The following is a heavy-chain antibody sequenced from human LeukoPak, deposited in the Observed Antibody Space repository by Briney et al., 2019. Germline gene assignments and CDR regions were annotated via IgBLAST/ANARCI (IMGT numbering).Heavy chain of an antibody. D-gene: IGHD3-22*01. CDR2: INPNSGGT. CDR1: GYTFTGYY. Sequence: APVKVSCKASGYTFTGYYMHWVRQAPGQGLEWMGWINPNSGGTNYAQKFQARVTMTRDTSISTAYMELSRLRSDDTAVYYCARQLYSGGYYYVDYWGQGTLVTVSS. J-gene: IGHJ4*02. V-gene: IGHV1-2*02. CDR3: ARQLYSGGYYYVDY.